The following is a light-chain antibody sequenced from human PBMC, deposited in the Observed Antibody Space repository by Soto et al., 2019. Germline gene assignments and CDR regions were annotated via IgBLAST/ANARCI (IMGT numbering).Light chain of an antibody. CDR2: DTS. Sequence: EIVVTQSPATLSVSPGERVTLSCRASQTVRNKVAWYQQKPGQTPRVIIYDTSTRAADIPARFSGSGYGTYFTLNISSLQSEDFAVYYCQQYNIWRSITFGPGTRLE. CDR3: QQYNIWRSIT. V-gene: IGKV3-15*01. J-gene: IGKJ5*01. CDR1: QTVRNK.